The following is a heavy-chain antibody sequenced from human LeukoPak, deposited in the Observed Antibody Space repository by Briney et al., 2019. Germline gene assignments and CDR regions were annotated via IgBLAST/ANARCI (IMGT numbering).Heavy chain of an antibody. CDR1: GFTFSSYG. J-gene: IGHJ4*02. Sequence: GGSLRLSCAASGFTFSSYGMHWVRQAPGKGLEWVAVISYDGSNKYYADSVKGRFTISRDNSKNTLYLQMNSLRAEDTAVYYCAKYDYGGNSHLDYWGQGTLVTVPS. CDR3: AKYDYGGNSHLDY. V-gene: IGHV3-30*18. CDR2: ISYDGSNK. D-gene: IGHD4-23*01.